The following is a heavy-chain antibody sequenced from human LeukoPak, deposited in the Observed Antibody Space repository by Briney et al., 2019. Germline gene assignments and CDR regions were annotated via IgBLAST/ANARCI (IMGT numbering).Heavy chain of an antibody. J-gene: IGHJ4*01. CDR2: IYTSGST. CDR3: ARHSGRYCSGGSCYPVRYFDY. CDR1: GGSISSYY. V-gene: IGHV4-4*07. Sequence: SETLSLTRTVSGGSISSYYWSWIRQPAGKGLEWIGRIYTSGSTNYNPSLKSRVTMSVDTSKNQFSLKLSSVTAADTAVYYCARHSGRYCSGGSCYPVRYFDYWGQGTLVTVSS. D-gene: IGHD2-15*01.